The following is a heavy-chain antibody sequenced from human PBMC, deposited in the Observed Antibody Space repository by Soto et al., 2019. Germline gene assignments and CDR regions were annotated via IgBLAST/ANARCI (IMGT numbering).Heavy chain of an antibody. J-gene: IGHJ4*02. D-gene: IGHD6-13*01. CDR3: ARGDAGTVGY. V-gene: IGHV3-30*03. Sequence: QVQVVESGGGVVQPGRSLRLSCAASGFTFSSYGMHWVRQAPGKGLEWVAAISYDGNKKHYADSVQGRCTISRDNSKNTLSLQMVSLRADDTAVYYFARGDAGTVGYWGQGTLVTVSS. CDR1: GFTFSSYG. CDR2: ISYDGNKK.